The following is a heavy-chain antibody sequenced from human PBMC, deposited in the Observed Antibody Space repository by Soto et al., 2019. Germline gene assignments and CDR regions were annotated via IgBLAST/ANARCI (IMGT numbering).Heavy chain of an antibody. CDR3: ARASDWLGFYYGLDV. J-gene: IGHJ6*02. V-gene: IGHV5-10-1*01. CDR2: IDPSDSYA. Sequence: GESLRISCRGPGDSLSNYWINWVRQVPGKGLEWMGRIDPSDSYANYSPSFQGHVTSSADKSIRTVYMQWSSMKASDTAMYYCARASDWLGFYYGLDVWGQGTTVTVYS. D-gene: IGHD3-9*01. CDR1: GDSLSNYW.